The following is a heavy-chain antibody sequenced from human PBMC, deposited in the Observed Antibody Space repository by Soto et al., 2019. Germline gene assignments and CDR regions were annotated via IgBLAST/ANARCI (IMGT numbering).Heavy chain of an antibody. CDR3: ARGSLTNYFDY. D-gene: IGHD3-3*01. V-gene: IGHV4-59*01. J-gene: IGHJ4*02. CDR2: IYYSGST. CDR1: GGSISSYY. Sequence: ETLSLTCTVSGGSISSYYWSWIRQPPGKGLEWIGYIYYSGSTNYNPSLKSRVTISVDTSKNQFSLKLSSVTAADTAVYYCARGSLTNYFDYWGQGTLVTVSS.